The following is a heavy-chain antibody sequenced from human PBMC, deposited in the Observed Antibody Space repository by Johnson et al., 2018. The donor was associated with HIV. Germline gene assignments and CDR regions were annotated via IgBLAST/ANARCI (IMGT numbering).Heavy chain of an antibody. D-gene: IGHD3-22*01. V-gene: IGHV3-30*02. J-gene: IGHJ3*02. CDR1: GLTLSRCD. CDR2: IRYDGSNK. CDR3: AKDCGDYYDSSGYVSDAFDI. Sequence: QVQLVESGGGVVQPGGSLRLSCAASGLTLSRCDMHWVRQAPGKGLEWVAFIRYDGSNKNHADSVKGRFTISRDNSKNTLYLQMNSLRAEDTAVYYCAKDCGDYYDSSGYVSDAFDIWGQGTMVTVSS.